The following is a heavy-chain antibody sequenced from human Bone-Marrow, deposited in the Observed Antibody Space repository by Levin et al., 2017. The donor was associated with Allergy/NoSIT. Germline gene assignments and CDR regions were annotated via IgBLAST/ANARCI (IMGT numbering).Heavy chain of an antibody. V-gene: IGHV3-21*01. CDR3: ARESLNSRYELDY. J-gene: IGHJ4*02. CDR1: GFTFSGYS. Sequence: KPGGSLRLSCAASGFTFSGYSMNWVRQAPGQGLEWVSSINGISNYIYYTNSVKGRFTISRDNTKDSLYLQMNSLRAEDTAVYYCARESLNSRYELDYWGQGILVTVSS. CDR2: INGISNYI. D-gene: IGHD3-3*01.